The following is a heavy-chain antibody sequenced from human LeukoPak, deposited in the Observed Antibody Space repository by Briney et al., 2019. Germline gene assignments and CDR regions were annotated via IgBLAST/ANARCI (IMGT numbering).Heavy chain of an antibody. V-gene: IGHV3-7*01. D-gene: IGHD2/OR15-2a*01. CDR1: GFTFSNYA. J-gene: IGHJ3*02. Sequence: GGSLRLSCAASGFTFSNYAIHWVRQAPGKGLEWVANIKQDGSEKYYVDSVKGRFTISRDNAKNSLYLQMNSLRAEDTAVYYCARAFLGSAFDIWGQGTMVTVSS. CDR2: IKQDGSEK. CDR3: ARAFLGSAFDI.